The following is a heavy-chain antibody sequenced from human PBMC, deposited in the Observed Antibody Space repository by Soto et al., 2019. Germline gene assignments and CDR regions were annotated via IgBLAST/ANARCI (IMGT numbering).Heavy chain of an antibody. J-gene: IGHJ6*02. CDR1: GGTFSSYA. V-gene: IGHV1-69*12. CDR3: ARVSGRIAAAGEDYYYYGMDV. D-gene: IGHD6-13*01. CDR2: IIPIFGTA. Sequence: QVQLVQSGAEVKKPGSSVKVSCKASGGTFSSYAISWVRQAPGQGLEWMGGIIPIFGTANYAQKFQGRVTITADESTSTAYMELGSLRSEDTAVYYCARVSGRIAAAGEDYYYYGMDVWGQGTTVTVSS.